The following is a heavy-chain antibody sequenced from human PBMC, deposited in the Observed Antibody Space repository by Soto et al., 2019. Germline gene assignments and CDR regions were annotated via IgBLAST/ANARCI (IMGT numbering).Heavy chain of an antibody. Sequence: ASVKVSCKASGYTFTSYGISWVRQAPGQGLEWMGWISAYNGNTNYAQKLQGRVTMTTDTSTSTAYMELRSLRSGDTAVYYCARGLPDAIAPTNDGKDVRGQGTTDTVS. CDR2: ISAYNGNT. D-gene: IGHD2-2*01. CDR3: ARGLPDAIAPTNDGKDV. CDR1: GYTFTSYG. J-gene: IGHJ6*02. V-gene: IGHV1-18*01.